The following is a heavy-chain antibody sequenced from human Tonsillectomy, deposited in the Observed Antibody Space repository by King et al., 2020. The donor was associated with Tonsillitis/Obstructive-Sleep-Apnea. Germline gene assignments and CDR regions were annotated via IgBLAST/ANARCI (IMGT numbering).Heavy chain of an antibody. D-gene: IGHD3-22*01. Sequence: VQLVESGAEVKKPGASVKVSCKASGYTFTTYYMHWVRQAPGQGLEWMGIINPSGGSTSYAQKFQGRVTMTRDTSTSTVYMELSSLRSEDTAVYYCARDAEVGWDPYYYDSSAYHDHYFDYWGQGTLVTVSS. CDR3: ARDAEVGWDPYYYDSSAYHDHYFDY. V-gene: IGHV1-46*01. CDR1: GYTFTTYY. CDR2: INPSGGST. J-gene: IGHJ4*02.